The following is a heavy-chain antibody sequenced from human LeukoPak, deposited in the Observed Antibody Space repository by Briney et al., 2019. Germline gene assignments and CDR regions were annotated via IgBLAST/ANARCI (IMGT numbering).Heavy chain of an antibody. CDR1: GFTFSSHD. Sequence: PGGSLRLSCAASGFTFSSHDLHWVRQAAGKGLEWVSTIGTTGDTFYPDSVKGRFTISRESAKNSLYLQMNSLRAGDTAVYYCARDLRGYRYGGYPYFYGMDVWGQGTTVTVSS. CDR2: IGTTGDT. CDR3: ARDLRGYRYGGYPYFYGMDV. D-gene: IGHD5-18*01. J-gene: IGHJ6*02. V-gene: IGHV3-13*01.